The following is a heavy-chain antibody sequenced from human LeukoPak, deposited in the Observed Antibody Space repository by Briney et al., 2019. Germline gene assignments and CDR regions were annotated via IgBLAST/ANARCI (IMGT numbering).Heavy chain of an antibody. Sequence: ASVRVSCKASGYTFTSYGISWVRQAPGQGLEWMGWISAYNGNTNYAQKLQGRVTMTTDTSTSTAYMELRSLRSDDTAVYYCAREGRVADFWSGYFGSYYYYYYMDVWGKGTTVTVSS. V-gene: IGHV1-18*01. CDR2: ISAYNGNT. D-gene: IGHD3-3*01. CDR1: GYTFTSYG. J-gene: IGHJ6*03. CDR3: AREGRVADFWSGYFGSYYYYYYMDV.